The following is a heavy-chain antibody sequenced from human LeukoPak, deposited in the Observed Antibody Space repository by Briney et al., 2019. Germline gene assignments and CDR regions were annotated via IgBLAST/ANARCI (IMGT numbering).Heavy chain of an antibody. V-gene: IGHV3-23*01. Sequence: GGSLRLSCAASGFTFSSYSMTWVRQAPGKGLEWVSIITGSGDSTYYADSVKGRFTISRDNSKNTLYLQMNSLRAEDTAVYYCAKDFPGDYWFDPWGQGTLVTVSS. J-gene: IGHJ5*02. D-gene: IGHD7-27*01. CDR2: ITGSGDST. CDR3: AKDFPGDYWFDP. CDR1: GFTFSSYS.